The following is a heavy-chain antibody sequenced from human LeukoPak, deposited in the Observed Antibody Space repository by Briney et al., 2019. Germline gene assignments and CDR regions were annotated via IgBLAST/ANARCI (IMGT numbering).Heavy chain of an antibody. CDR1: GFTFSSYA. Sequence: GGSLRLSCAASGFTFSSYAMSWVRQAPGKGLEWVSAISGSGGSTYYADSVKGRFTISRDNSKSTLYLQMNSLRAEDTAVYYCAKEVLMIFGVALIDYWGQGTLVTVSS. CDR2: ISGSGGST. D-gene: IGHD3-3*01. V-gene: IGHV3-23*01. J-gene: IGHJ4*02. CDR3: AKEVLMIFGVALIDY.